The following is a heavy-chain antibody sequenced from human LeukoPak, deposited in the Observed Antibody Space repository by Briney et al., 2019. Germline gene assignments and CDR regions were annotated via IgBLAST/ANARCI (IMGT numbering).Heavy chain of an antibody. CDR2: MNPNSGNT. Sequence: ASVKVSCKASGYTFTSYDINWVRQATGQGLEWMGWMNPNSGNTGYAQKFQGRVTITRNTSISTAYMELSSLRSEDTAVYYCAREKDDYDFWSGYYHHAFDIWGQGTMVTVSS. CDR1: GYTFTSYD. J-gene: IGHJ3*02. CDR3: AREKDDYDFWSGYYHHAFDI. V-gene: IGHV1-8*03. D-gene: IGHD3-3*01.